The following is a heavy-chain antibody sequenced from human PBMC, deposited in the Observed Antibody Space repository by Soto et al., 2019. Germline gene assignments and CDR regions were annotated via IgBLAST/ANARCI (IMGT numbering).Heavy chain of an antibody. V-gene: IGHV1-24*01. CDR1: GYTLTELS. D-gene: IGHD2-2*01. CDR2: FDPEDDET. CDR3: ETADPYCGSTTGLPPVD. J-gene: IGHJ4*02. Sequence: ASVKVSCKVSGYTLTELSMHWVRQAPGKGLEWMGAFDPEDDETIYPQRFAQKFQGRVTMTEDTSTDTAYMELSSLRSEDTAVIYCETADPYCGSTTGLPPVDGGQGTLVTVSS.